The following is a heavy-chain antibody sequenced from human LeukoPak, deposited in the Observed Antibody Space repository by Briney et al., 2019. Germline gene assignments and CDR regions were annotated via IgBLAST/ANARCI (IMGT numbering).Heavy chain of an antibody. CDR1: GFTFTSSA. CDR2: IVVGSGNT. Sequence: SVKVSCKASGFTFTSSAVQWVRQARGQRLEWIGWIVVGSGNTNYAQKFQERVTITRDMSTSTAYMELSSLRSEDTGVYYCATDVSNRGRYSGPDSFDLWGHGTMVTVSS. CDR3: ATDVSNRGRYSGPDSFDL. D-gene: IGHD1-26*01. J-gene: IGHJ3*01. V-gene: IGHV1-58*01.